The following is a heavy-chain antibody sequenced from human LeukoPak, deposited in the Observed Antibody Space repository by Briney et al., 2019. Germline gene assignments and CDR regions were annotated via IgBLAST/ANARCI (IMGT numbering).Heavy chain of an antibody. Sequence: SETLSLTCTVSGGSISSDYWSWIRQPPGKGLEWIGSTYYSGSTNYNPSLKSRVTISVDTSKNQFSLKLSSVTAADTAVYYCARQTYYYDSSGYPMNYFDFWGQGTLLTVSS. J-gene: IGHJ4*02. CDR1: GGSISSDY. D-gene: IGHD3-22*01. CDR2: TYYSGST. CDR3: ARQTYYYDSSGYPMNYFDF. V-gene: IGHV4-59*08.